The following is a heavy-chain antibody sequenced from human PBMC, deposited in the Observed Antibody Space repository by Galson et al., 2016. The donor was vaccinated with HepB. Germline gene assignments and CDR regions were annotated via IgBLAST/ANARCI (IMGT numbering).Heavy chain of an antibody. V-gene: IGHV3-53*01. CDR1: GFSVSRNY. Sequence: SLRLSCAASGFSVSRNYMTWVRQAPGKGLEWVSSIYSDGRTYYADSVKGRFTISRANSKNTLFLQMNGLRADDTAVYYCARDIHEGAMDVWGQGTLVTVSS. CDR3: ARDIHEGAMDV. J-gene: IGHJ6*02. CDR2: IYSDGRT.